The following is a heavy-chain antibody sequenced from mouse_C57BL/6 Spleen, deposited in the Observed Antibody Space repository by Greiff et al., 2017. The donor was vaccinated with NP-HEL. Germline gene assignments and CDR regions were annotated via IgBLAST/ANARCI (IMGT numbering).Heavy chain of an antibody. CDR3: ARGVYYSNSPYFDY. Sequence: EVQLQQSGPELVKPGASVKMSCKASGYTFTDYNMHWVKQSHGKSLEWIGYINPNNGGTSYNQKFKGKATLTVNKSSSTAYMELRSLTSEDSAVYYCARGVYYSNSPYFDYWGQGTTLTVSS. CDR1: GYTFTDYN. CDR2: INPNNGGT. D-gene: IGHD2-5*01. V-gene: IGHV1-22*01. J-gene: IGHJ2*01.